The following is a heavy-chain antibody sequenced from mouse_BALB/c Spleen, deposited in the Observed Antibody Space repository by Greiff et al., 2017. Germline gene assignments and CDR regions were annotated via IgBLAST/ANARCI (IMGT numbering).Heavy chain of an antibody. CDR1: GFAFSSYD. V-gene: IGHV5-12-1*01. CDR3: ARHICGYDVHDY. D-gene: IGHD2-2*01. CDR2: ISSGGGST. Sequence: DVMLVESGGGLVKPGGSLKLSCAASGFAFSSYDMSWVRQTPEQRLEWVAYISSGGGSTYYPDTVKGRFTISRGNAKKTLYLQISSLKSEDTAMYYCARHICGYDVHDYWGQGTTHTVTS. J-gene: IGHJ2*01.